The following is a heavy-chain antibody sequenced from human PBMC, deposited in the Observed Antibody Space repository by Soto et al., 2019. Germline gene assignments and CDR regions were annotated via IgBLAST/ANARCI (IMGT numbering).Heavy chain of an antibody. CDR2: ISASGGST. D-gene: IGHD6-13*01. J-gene: IGHJ4*02. CDR1: GFTFSSYA. Sequence: EVQLLESGGGLVQPGGSLRLSCAASGFTFSSYAMSWVRQAPGKGLEWVSAISASGGSTYYAVSVKGRFTISRDSSKNMLYLQMNSLRAEDTAVYYCAGGSSWTRVDYWGQGTLVTVSA. CDR3: AGGSSWTRVDY. V-gene: IGHV3-23*01.